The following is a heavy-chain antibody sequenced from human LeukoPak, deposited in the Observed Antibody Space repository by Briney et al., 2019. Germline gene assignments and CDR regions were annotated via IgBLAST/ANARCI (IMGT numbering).Heavy chain of an antibody. Sequence: ASVKVSCKASGGTFSSYAISWVRQAPGQGLEWMGGIIPIIGTANYAQKFQGRVTITADKSTSTAYMELSSLRSEDTAVYYCAREAVGATNHFDYWGQGTLVTVSS. J-gene: IGHJ4*02. CDR1: GGTFSSYA. D-gene: IGHD1-26*01. V-gene: IGHV1-69*06. CDR3: AREAVGATNHFDY. CDR2: IIPIIGTA.